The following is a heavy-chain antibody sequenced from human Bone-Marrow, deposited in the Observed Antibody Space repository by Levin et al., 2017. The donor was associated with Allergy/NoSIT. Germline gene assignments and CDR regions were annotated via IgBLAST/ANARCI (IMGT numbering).Heavy chain of an antibody. CDR3: AIGDSGYDLEATTAMVPFSV. Sequence: GESLKISCAASGFTFSSYWMHWVRQAPGKGLVWVSRINSDGSSTSYADSVKGRFTISRDNAKNTLYLQMNSLRAEDTAVYYCAIGDSGYDLEATTAMVPFSVWGKGTTVTVSS. V-gene: IGHV3-74*01. D-gene: IGHD5-12*01. CDR1: GFTFSSYW. J-gene: IGHJ6*04. CDR2: INSDGSST.